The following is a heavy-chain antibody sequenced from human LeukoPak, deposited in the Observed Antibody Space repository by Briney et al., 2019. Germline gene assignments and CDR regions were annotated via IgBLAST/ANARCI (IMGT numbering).Heavy chain of an antibody. D-gene: IGHD2-2*01. Sequence: GVTLRLSCAASRFTLNDSHMLWVPHAHGKGRVGGIHIRSRRDNYATAYGVSVQGRFTISRDDSNNMAYLQMNSLTADDTAVYYCSRQTVSCHDFWGQGTLVTVSS. V-gene: IGHV3-73*01. J-gene: IGHJ4*02. CDR2: IRSRRDNYAT. CDR3: SRQTVSCHDF. CDR1: RFTLNDSH.